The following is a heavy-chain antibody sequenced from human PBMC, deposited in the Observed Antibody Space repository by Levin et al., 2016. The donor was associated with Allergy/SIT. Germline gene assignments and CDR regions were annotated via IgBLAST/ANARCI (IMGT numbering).Heavy chain of an antibody. Sequence: WIRQPPGKGLVWVSRINSDGSSTSYADSVKGRFTISRDNAKNTLYLQMNSLRAEDTAVYYCAREKYCSSTSCYDYYYYGMDVWGQGTTVTVSS. CDR2: INSDGSST. CDR3: AREKYCSSTSCYDYYYYGMDV. J-gene: IGHJ6*02. V-gene: IGHV3-74*01. D-gene: IGHD2-2*01.